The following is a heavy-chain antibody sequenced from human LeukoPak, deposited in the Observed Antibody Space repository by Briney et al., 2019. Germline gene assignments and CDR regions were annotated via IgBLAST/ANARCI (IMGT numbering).Heavy chain of an antibody. Sequence: GGSLRLSCAASGFTVSSNYMSWVRQAPGKGLEWVSVIHSGGSTYYADSVKGRFTISRDNSKNTLYLQMNSLRAEDTAVYYCARDGSGIAVFDYWGQGTLVTVSS. CDR3: ARDGSGIAVFDY. V-gene: IGHV3-53*01. CDR1: GFTVSSNY. CDR2: IHSGGST. D-gene: IGHD6-19*01. J-gene: IGHJ4*02.